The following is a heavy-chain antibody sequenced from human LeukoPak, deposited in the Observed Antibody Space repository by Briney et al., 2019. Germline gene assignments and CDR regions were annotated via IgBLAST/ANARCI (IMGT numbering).Heavy chain of an antibody. CDR3: AMVLRTAMVMYYFDY. CDR2: IIPIFGTA. Sequence: GSSVKVSCKASGGTFSSYAISWVRQAPGQGLEWMGGIIPIFGTANYAQKFQGRVTITADESTSTAYMELSSLRSEDTVVYYCAMVLRTAMVMYYFDYWGQGTLVTVSS. V-gene: IGHV1-69*01. D-gene: IGHD5-18*01. J-gene: IGHJ4*02. CDR1: GGTFSSYA.